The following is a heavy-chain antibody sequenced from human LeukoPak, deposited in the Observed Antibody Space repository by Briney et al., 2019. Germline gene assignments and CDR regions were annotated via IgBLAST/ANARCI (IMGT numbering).Heavy chain of an antibody. V-gene: IGHV4-59*01. J-gene: IGHJ6*03. D-gene: IGHD3-3*01. CDR3: ARVRSGYDYYYYYMDV. CDR1: GGSISSYY. Sequence: SETLSLTCTVSGGSISSYYWNWIRQPPGKGLEWIGYIYYSGSTNYNPSLKSRVTISVDTSKNQFSLKLSSVTAADTAVYYCARVRSGYDYYYYYMDVWGKGTTVTVSS. CDR2: IYYSGST.